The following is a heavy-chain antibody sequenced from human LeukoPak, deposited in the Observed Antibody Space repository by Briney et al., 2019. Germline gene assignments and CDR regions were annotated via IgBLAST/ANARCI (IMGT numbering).Heavy chain of an antibody. D-gene: IGHD5-12*01. CDR3: ARGDSGYVRSYYYYYMDV. Sequence: GGSLRLSCAASGFTFSSYWMHWVRQAPGKGLEWVSRINSDGSSTSYADSVKGRFTISRDNAKNTLYLQMNSLRAEDTAVYYCARGDSGYVRSYYYYYMDVWGKGTTVTVSS. J-gene: IGHJ6*03. V-gene: IGHV3-74*01. CDR2: INSDGSST. CDR1: GFTFSSYW.